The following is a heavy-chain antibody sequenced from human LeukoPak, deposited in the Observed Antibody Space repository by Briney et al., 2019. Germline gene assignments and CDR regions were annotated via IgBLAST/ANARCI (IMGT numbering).Heavy chain of an antibody. CDR1: GFTFNEFW. D-gene: IGHD5/OR15-5a*01. CDR2: INGVGTAT. Sequence: GGSLRLSCAASGFTFNEFWMFWVRQVPGKGLMWVSRINGVGTATTYADTVKGRFTISRDNAKNSLYLQMNSPRAEDTAVYYCARDRVSTSLDYWGQGTLVTVSS. J-gene: IGHJ4*02. V-gene: IGHV3-74*01. CDR3: ARDRVSTSLDY.